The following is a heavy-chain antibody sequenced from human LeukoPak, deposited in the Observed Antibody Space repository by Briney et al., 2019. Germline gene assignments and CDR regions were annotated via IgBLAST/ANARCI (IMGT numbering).Heavy chain of an antibody. CDR2: INPNSGGT. D-gene: IGHD3-3*01. J-gene: IGHJ4*02. CDR1: GYTFTCYY. Sequence: GASVKVSCKASGYTFTCYYMHWVGQAPGQGLEWMGWINPNSGGTNYAQKFQGRGTMTRDTSISTAYMELSRLRSDDTAVYYCAREYYDFWSGYYLTFDYWGQGTLVTVSS. CDR3: AREYYDFWSGYYLTFDY. V-gene: IGHV1-2*02.